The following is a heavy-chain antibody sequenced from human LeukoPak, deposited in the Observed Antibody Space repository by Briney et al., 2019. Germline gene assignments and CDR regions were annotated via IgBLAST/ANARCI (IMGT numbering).Heavy chain of an antibody. CDR2: INPSGGST. D-gene: IGHD2-21*02. V-gene: IGHV1-46*01. CDR1: GYTFTSYY. CDR3: ARSAADCGGDCRYYYYYYMDV. Sequence: ASVKVSCKASGYTFTSYYMHWVRQAPGQGLEWMGIINPSGGSTSYAQKFQGRVTMTRDTSTSTVYMELSSLRSEDTAVYYCARSAADCGGDCRYYYYYYMDVWGKGTTVTISS. J-gene: IGHJ6*03.